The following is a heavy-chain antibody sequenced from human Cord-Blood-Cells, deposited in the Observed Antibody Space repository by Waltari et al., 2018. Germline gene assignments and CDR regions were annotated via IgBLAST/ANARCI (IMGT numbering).Heavy chain of an antibody. CDR1: GFTFSSYA. Sequence: QVQLVESGGGVVQPGRSLRLSCAASGFTFSSYAMHWVRQAPGKGLEWVAVISYDGSNKYYADSVKGRFTISRDNSKNTLYLQMNSLRAEDTAVYYCASQFRWERLGGLFDYWGQGTLVTVSS. CDR3: ASQFRWERLGGLFDY. V-gene: IGHV3-30-3*01. J-gene: IGHJ4*02. CDR2: ISYDGSNK. D-gene: IGHD1-1*01.